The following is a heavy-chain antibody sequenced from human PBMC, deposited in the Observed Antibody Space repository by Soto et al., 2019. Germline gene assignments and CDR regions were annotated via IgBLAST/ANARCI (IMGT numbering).Heavy chain of an antibody. CDR2: IIPIFGTA. V-gene: IGHV1-69*13. J-gene: IGHJ3*02. Sequence: SVKVSCKASGGTFSSYAISWVRQAPGQGLEWMGGIIPIFGTANYAQKFQGRVTITADESTSTAYMELSSLRSEDTAVFYFARDRGYYDSSGYIPGAFDIWGQGTMVTVSS. D-gene: IGHD3-22*01. CDR3: ARDRGYYDSSGYIPGAFDI. CDR1: GGTFSSYA.